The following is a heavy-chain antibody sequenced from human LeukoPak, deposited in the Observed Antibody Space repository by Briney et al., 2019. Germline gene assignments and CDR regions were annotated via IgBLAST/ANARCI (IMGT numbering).Heavy chain of an antibody. J-gene: IGHJ4*02. D-gene: IGHD5-12*01. CDR2: IYHSGRT. V-gene: IGHV4-38-2*01. CDR3: ARGLRGGYSGYVATRSYFDY. CDR1: GYSISTGYY. Sequence: SETLSLTCGVSGYSISTGYYWGWIRQPPGKGLEWIGIIYHSGRTYYNPSLNSRVTISVDTSKYQFSLKLSSVTAADTAVYYCARGLRGGYSGYVATRSYFDYWGQGTLVTVSS.